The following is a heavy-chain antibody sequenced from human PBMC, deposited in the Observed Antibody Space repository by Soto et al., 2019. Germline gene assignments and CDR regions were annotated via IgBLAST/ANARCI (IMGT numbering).Heavy chain of an antibody. CDR3: ARDNGYSYGYTLDH. D-gene: IGHD5-18*01. Sequence: SETLSPTCAVSGGSISSGGYSCNWIRQPPGKGLEWIGYIYHSGSTYYNPSLKSRVTISVDRSKNQFSLKLSSVTAADTAVYYCARDNGYSYGYTLDHWGQGTLVTVSS. J-gene: IGHJ4*02. V-gene: IGHV4-30-2*01. CDR2: IYHSGST. CDR1: GGSISSGGYS.